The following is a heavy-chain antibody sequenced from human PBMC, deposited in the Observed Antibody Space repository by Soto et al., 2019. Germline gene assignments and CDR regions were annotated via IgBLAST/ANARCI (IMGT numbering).Heavy chain of an antibody. V-gene: IGHV4-31*01. CDR3: ARESSSLSGREY. D-gene: IGHD6-13*01. CDR2: IYYSWST. Sequence: PSETLSLTCTVSVGSISSGGYYLSWIRQHPGKGLEWIGYIYYSWSTYYNPSLKSPVTISVDTSKNQFSLKLSSVTAADTAVYYCARESSSLSGREYWGQGTMVTVSS. J-gene: IGHJ4*02. CDR1: VGSISSGGYY.